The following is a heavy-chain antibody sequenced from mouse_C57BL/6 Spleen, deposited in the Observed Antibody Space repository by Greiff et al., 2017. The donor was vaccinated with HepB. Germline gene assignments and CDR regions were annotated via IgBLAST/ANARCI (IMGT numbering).Heavy chain of an antibody. D-gene: IGHD2-4*01. CDR1: GYSITSGYY. CDR3: ANYDYNDGAYYFDY. Sequence: ESGPGLVKPSQSLSLTCSVTGYSITSGYYWNWIRQFPGNKLEWMGYISYDGSNNYNPSLKNRISITRDTSKNQFFLKLNSVTTEDTATYYCANYDYNDGAYYFDYWGQGTTLTVSS. V-gene: IGHV3-6*01. J-gene: IGHJ2*01. CDR2: ISYDGSN.